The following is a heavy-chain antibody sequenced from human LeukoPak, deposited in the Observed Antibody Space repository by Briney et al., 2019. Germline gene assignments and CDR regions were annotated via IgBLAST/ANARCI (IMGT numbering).Heavy chain of an antibody. CDR3: AKQWVDC. V-gene: IGHV3-23*01. CDR1: GFTFNNYA. D-gene: IGHD1-26*01. Sequence: GGSLRLSCAASGFTFNNYAMNWVRQAPGKGLEWVSAISESGDKTHYADSVKGRFTISRDNSQNTLYLQMNSLRVEDTALYYCAKQWVDCWGQGTLVTVSS. CDR2: ISESGDKT. J-gene: IGHJ4*02.